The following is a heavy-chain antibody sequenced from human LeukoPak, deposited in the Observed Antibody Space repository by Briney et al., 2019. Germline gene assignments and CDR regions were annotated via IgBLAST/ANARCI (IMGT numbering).Heavy chain of an antibody. CDR3: ARVNRATVTTFFDY. J-gene: IGHJ4*02. V-gene: IGHV4-4*07. D-gene: IGHD4-17*01. CDR1: GGSISSYY. Sequence: PSETLSLTCTVSGGSISSYYWSWIRQPAGKGLEWIGRIYTSGSTNYNPSLKSRVTMSVDTSKNQFSLKLSSVPAADTAVYYCARVNRATVTTFFDYWGQGTLVTVSS. CDR2: IYTSGST.